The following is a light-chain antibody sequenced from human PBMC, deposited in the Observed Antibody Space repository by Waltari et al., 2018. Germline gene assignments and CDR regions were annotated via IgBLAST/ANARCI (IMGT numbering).Light chain of an antibody. CDR2: GAS. CDR3: LQYGSPPFT. V-gene: IGKV3-20*01. Sequence: EIVLTPSPGTLSLSPGERATLSCRPSQYVSSSYLAWYQQKPGQAPRLLIYGASFRAAGIPERFSGSGSGTDFTLTISRLEPEDFAVFYCLQYGSPPFTFGPGTKVEIK. J-gene: IGKJ3*01. CDR1: QYVSSSY.